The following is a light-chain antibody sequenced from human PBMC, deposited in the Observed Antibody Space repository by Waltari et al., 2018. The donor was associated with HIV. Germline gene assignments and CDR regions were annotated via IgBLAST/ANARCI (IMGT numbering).Light chain of an antibody. Sequence: QSALTQPPSASGSLGQSVTISCTGSSSDIGAYDSVSWFQQHPRSAPKPLLYEVTRRPATVSDLFSGSRSGSTAFLTVAGLQPDDEATYFCSSYGDSLRVLFGGGTNVTVL. J-gene: IGLJ3*02. CDR2: EVT. V-gene: IGLV2-8*01. CDR1: SSDIGAYDS. CDR3: SSYGDSLRVL.